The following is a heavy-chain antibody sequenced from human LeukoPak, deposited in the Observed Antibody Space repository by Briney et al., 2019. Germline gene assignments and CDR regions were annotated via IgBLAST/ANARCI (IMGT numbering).Heavy chain of an antibody. V-gene: IGHV3-13*05. D-gene: IGHD6-19*01. CDR3: ARDCMSVAGTHYYGMDV. Sequence: PGGSLRLSCVASGFTFSSYNMHWVRQAPGKGLEWVSAIGTAADPYYPGSVKGRFIISRENAKNSLYLQMNSLRAGDTAVYYCARDCMSVAGTHYYGMDVWGQGTTVTVSS. CDR2: IGTAADP. J-gene: IGHJ6*02. CDR1: GFTFSSYN.